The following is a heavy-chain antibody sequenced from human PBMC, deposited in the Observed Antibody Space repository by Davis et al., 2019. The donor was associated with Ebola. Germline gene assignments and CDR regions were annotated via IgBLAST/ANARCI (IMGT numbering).Heavy chain of an antibody. CDR2: IYYSGST. J-gene: IGHJ4*02. V-gene: IGHV4-61*01. Sequence: MPSETLSLTCTVSGGSVSSGSYYWSWIRQPPGKGLEWIGYIYYSGSTNYNPSLKSRVTISVYTSKNQFSLKLSSVTAADTAVYYCARRDSNPFDYWGQGTLVTVSS. CDR3: ARRDSNPFDY. D-gene: IGHD4-11*01. CDR1: GGSVSSGSYY.